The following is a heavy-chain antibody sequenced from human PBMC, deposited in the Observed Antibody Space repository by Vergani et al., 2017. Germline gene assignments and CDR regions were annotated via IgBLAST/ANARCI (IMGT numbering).Heavy chain of an antibody. CDR3: VYRKTECGTTGCFYPFYYYYYMDV. D-gene: IGHD1-7*01. CDR1: GFSLNPRGVS. CDR2: IYWYDDQ. J-gene: IGHJ6*03. V-gene: IGHV2-5*04. Sequence: QITLKESGPTLVKPTQTLTLTCTFSGFSLNPRGVSVAWIRQPPGKALDWLALIYWYDDQHYSPSLNNRVTFPKDTSKHQVVLTMTNKDYVDTGTYYCVYRKTECGTTGCFYPFYYYYYMDVWGKGTTVTVSS.